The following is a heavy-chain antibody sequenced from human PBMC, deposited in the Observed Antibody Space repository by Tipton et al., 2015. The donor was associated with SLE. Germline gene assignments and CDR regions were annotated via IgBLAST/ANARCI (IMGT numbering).Heavy chain of an antibody. CDR1: GFTFSSYW. V-gene: IGHV3-23*01. J-gene: IGHJ2*01. CDR3: AKDLRSGYYYDSSGYYWYFDL. CDR2: ISGSGGST. D-gene: IGHD3-22*01. Sequence: SLRLSCAASGFTFSSYWMHWVRQAPGKGLEWVSAISGSGGSTYYADSVKGRFTISRDNYKNTLYLQMNSLRAEDTAVYYCAKDLRSGYYYDSSGYYWYFDLWGRGTLVTVSS.